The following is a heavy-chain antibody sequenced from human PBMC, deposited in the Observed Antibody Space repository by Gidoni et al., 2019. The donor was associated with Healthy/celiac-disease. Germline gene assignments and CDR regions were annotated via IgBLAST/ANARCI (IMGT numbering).Heavy chain of an antibody. CDR2: INQSGSP. V-gene: IGHV4-34*01. J-gene: IGHJ5*02. D-gene: IGHD3-22*01. Sequence: QVQPQQWGAGLLKPAETLSLTCAVNGGSFSGYYWSWIRQPPGKGLEWIGEINQSGSPNYNPSLKSRVTISVDTSKNQFSLKLSSVTAADTAVYYCAGYSDYYDSSGYYYVDWFDPWGQGTLVTVSS. CDR1: GGSFSGYY. CDR3: AGYSDYYDSSGYYYVDWFDP.